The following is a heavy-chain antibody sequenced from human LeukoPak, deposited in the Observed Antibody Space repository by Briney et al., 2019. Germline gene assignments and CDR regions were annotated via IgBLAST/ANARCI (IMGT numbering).Heavy chain of an antibody. CDR3: ATDTIFGVVTRDY. J-gene: IGHJ4*02. CDR1: GYTFTSYY. Sequence: ASVKVSCKASGYTFTSYYMHWVRQAPGQGLEWMGIINPSGGSTSYAQKFQGRVTMTRDMSTSTVYMELGSLRSEDTAVYYCATDTIFGVVTRDYWGQGTLVTVSS. CDR2: INPSGGST. D-gene: IGHD3-3*01. V-gene: IGHV1-46*01.